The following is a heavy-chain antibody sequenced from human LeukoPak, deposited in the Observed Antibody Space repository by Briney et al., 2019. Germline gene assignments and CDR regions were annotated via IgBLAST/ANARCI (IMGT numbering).Heavy chain of an antibody. D-gene: IGHD1-26*01. CDR2: ISGSGGST. V-gene: IGHV3-23*01. CDR3: AKKGPTLPSSDY. J-gene: IGHJ4*02. Sequence: GGSLRLSCAASGFTVSSNYMSWVRQAPGKGLEWVSAISGSGGSTYYADSVKGRFTISRDNSKNTLYLQMNSLRAEDTAVYYCAKKGPTLPSSDYWGQGTLVTVSS. CDR1: GFTVSSNY.